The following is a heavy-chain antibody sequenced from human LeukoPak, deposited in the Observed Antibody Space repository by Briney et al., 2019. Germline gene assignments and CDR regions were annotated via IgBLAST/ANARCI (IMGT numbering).Heavy chain of an antibody. CDR3: AREGSGSIFGVVMPDY. Sequence: GGSLRLSCAASGFTFSSYSMNWVRQAPGKGLEWVSSISSSSSYIYYADSVKGRFTISRDNAKNSLYLQMNSLRAEDTAVYYCAREGSGSIFGVVMPDYWGQGTLVTVSS. J-gene: IGHJ4*02. CDR1: GFTFSSYS. D-gene: IGHD3-3*01. CDR2: ISSSSSYI. V-gene: IGHV3-21*01.